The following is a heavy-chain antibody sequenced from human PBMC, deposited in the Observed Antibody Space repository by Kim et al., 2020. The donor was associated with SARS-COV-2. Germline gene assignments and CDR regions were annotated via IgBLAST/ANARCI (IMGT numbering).Heavy chain of an antibody. J-gene: IGHJ5*02. V-gene: IGHV4-31*03. CDR3: ARDRPYGDYVWWFDP. D-gene: IGHD4-17*01. CDR2: IYYSGST. Sequence: SETLSLTCTVSGGSISSGGYYWSWIRQHPGKGLEWIGYIYYSGSTYYNPSLKSRVTISVDTSKNQFSLKLSSVTAADTAVYYCARDRPYGDYVWWFDPWGQGTLVTVSS. CDR1: GGSISSGGYY.